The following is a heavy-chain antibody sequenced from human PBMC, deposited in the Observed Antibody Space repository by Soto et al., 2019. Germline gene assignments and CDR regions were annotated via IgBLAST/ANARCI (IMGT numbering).Heavy chain of an antibody. D-gene: IGHD4-4*01. V-gene: IGHV4-34*01. CDR1: GGTFIGYY. CDR2: INHSGST. J-gene: IGHJ4*02. Sequence: SETFSLTCAVYGGTFIGYYWSWIRQPPGKGLEWIGEINHSGSTNYNPSLKSRVTISVDTSKNQFSLKLSSVIAADTAVYYCARGGNYVDLGPFDYWGQGTLVTVSS. CDR3: ARGGNYVDLGPFDY.